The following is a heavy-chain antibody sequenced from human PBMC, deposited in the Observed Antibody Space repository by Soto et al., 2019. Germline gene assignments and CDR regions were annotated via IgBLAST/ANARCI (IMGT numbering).Heavy chain of an antibody. CDR3: AKAVGATRFFDY. Sequence: EVQLLESGGGLVQPGGSLRLSCAASGFTFSSYAMSWVRQAPGKGLEWVSAISGSGGSTYYADSVKGRFTISRDNSKNTLYLHMNSLRAEDTAVYYCAKAVGATRFFDYWGQGTLVTVSS. J-gene: IGHJ4*02. CDR1: GFTFSSYA. D-gene: IGHD1-26*01. CDR2: ISGSGGST. V-gene: IGHV3-23*01.